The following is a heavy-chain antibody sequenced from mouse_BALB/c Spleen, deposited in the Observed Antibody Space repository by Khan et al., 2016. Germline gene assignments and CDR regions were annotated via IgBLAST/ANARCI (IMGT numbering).Heavy chain of an antibody. CDR1: GFSLTSYG. J-gene: IGHJ4*01. Sequence: QVQLQQSGPSLVQPSQSLSITCTVSGFSLTSYGVHWVRQSPGKGLAWLGVIWRGGSTDYNAAFMSRLSITKDNSKSQVFFKMNSLQADDTAIYYCAKRNYDVGYYAMDYWGQGTSVTVSS. D-gene: IGHD2-4*01. V-gene: IGHV2-5-1*01. CDR3: AKRNYDVGYYAMDY. CDR2: IWRGGST.